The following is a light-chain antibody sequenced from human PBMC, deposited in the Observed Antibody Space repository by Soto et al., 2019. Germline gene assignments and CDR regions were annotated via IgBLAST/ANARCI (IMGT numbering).Light chain of an antibody. Sequence: DIQMTQSPSTLSASVGDRVTITCRASQNIFSWVAWFQQKPGKAPNLLIFKASSLESGVPSRFSGSGSATYFTLTIISLQPDDFATYYCQQYNSYPYPFRQGPKLEI. CDR2: KAS. CDR1: QNIFSW. V-gene: IGKV1-5*03. CDR3: QQYNSYPYP. J-gene: IGKJ2*01.